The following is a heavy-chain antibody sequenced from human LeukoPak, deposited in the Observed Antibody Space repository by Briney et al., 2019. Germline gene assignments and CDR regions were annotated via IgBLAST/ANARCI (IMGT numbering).Heavy chain of an antibody. V-gene: IGHV3-33*01. CDR1: GLNFSRYG. CDR3: ARGNVAAAGTPFDY. CDR2: IWYDGSNK. D-gene: IGHD6-13*01. Sequence: GGSLRLSCVVSGLNFSRYGMHWVRQSPGKGLEWVAVIWYDGSNKYYADSVKGRFTISRDNSKNTLYLQMNSLRVEDTAVYHCARGNVAAAGTPFDYWGQGSLVTVSS. J-gene: IGHJ4*02.